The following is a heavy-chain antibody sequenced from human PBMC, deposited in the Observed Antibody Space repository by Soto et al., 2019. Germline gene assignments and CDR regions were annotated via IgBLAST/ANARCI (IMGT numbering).Heavy chain of an antibody. J-gene: IGHJ5*02. V-gene: IGHV1-69*12. CDR1: GGTFTNYG. D-gene: IGHD3-9*01. CDR3: AGEIGGTGLHL. CDR2: IIPMFGTT. Sequence: QVQLVQSGAEVKKPGSSVKVSCRTSGGTFTNYGFSWVRQAPGQGLEWMGGIIPMFGTTNYGQIFQGRLTTTADESTSTASMELSSLKPEDTAVYYCAGEIGGTGLHLWGQGTLVTVSS.